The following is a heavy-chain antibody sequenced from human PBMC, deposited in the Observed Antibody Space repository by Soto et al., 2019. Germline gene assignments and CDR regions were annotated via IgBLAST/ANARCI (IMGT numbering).Heavy chain of an antibody. J-gene: IGHJ4*02. Sequence: SVKVSCKASGGTFSSYAISWVRQAPGQGLEWMGGIIPIFGTANYAQKFQGRVTITADESTSTAYMELSSLRSEDTAVYYCASPGAASEYYFDYWGQGTLVTVSS. CDR3: ASPGAASEYYFDY. D-gene: IGHD6-13*01. CDR2: IIPIFGTA. V-gene: IGHV1-69*13. CDR1: GGTFSSYA.